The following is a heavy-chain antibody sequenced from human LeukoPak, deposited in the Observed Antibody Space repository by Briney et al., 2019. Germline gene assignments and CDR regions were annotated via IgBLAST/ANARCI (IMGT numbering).Heavy chain of an antibody. V-gene: IGHV4-31*03. D-gene: IGHD6-19*01. CDR3: ARGSRGSGWRPYFDY. CDR2: IYYSGST. CDR1: GGSISSGGYY. J-gene: IGHJ4*02. Sequence: PSETLSLTCTVSGGSISSGGYYWSWIRQHPGKGLEWIGYIYYSGSTYYNPSLKSRVTMSVDTSKNQFSLKLSSVTAADTAVYYCARGSRGSGWRPYFDYWGQGTLVTVSS.